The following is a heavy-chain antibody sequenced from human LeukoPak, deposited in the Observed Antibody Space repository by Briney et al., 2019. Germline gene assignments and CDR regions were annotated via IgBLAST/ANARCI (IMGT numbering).Heavy chain of an antibody. V-gene: IGHV3-23*01. CDR2: FSGSGGST. D-gene: IGHD6-6*01. Sequence: PGGSLRLSCAASGFTFSSYAMSWARQAPGKGLECISGFSGSGGSTYYADSVKGRFTISRDNAKNSLYLQMNSLRAEDTAVYYCARDRVSSVDYWGQGTLVTVSS. CDR1: GFTFSSYA. CDR3: ARDRVSSVDY. J-gene: IGHJ4*02.